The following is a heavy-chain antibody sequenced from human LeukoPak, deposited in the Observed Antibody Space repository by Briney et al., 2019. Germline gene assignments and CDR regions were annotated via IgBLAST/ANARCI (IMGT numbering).Heavy chain of an antibody. CDR1: GYTFTGYY. D-gene: IGHD6-13*01. V-gene: IGHV1-2*02. Sequence: ASVKVSCKASGYTFTGYYMHWVRQAPGQGLEWMGWINPNSGGTNYAQKFQGRVTMTRDTSTSTVYMELSSLRSEDTAVYYCALDSSSWYYFDYWGQGTLVTVSS. CDR3: ALDSSSWYYFDY. CDR2: INPNSGGT. J-gene: IGHJ4*02.